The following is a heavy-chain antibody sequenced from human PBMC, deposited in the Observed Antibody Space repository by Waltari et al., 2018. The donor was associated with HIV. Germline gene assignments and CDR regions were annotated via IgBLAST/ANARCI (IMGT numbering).Heavy chain of an antibody. CDR3: ARDGSSYYGLDY. V-gene: IGHV3-48*03. J-gene: IGHJ4*02. CDR1: GFTFSTYE. CDR2: ISSSGSTI. D-gene: IGHD1-26*01. Sequence: EVQVVESEGGLVQPGGSLRPHGAAYGFTFSTYEMNWVRQAPGKGLEVVSYISSSGSTIYYADSVKGRFTISRDNAKNSLYLQMNSLRAEDTAVYFCARDGSSYYGLDYWGRGTLVTVSS.